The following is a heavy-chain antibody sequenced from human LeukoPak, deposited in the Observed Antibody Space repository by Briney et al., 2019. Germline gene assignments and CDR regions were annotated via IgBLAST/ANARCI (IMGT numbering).Heavy chain of an antibody. V-gene: IGHV3-30-3*01. CDR1: GFTFSSYA. CDR3: ARGEGYCGGDCYYGMDV. D-gene: IGHD2-21*01. Sequence: GRSLRLSCAASGFTFSSYAMHWVRRAPGKGLEWVAVISYDGSNKYYADSVKGRFTISRDNSKNTLYLQMNSLRAEDTAVYYCARGEGYCGGDCYYGMDVWGQGTTVTVSS. CDR2: ISYDGSNK. J-gene: IGHJ6*02.